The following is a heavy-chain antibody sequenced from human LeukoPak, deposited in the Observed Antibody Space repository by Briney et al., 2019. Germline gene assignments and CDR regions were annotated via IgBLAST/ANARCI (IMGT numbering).Heavy chain of an antibody. CDR2: TSAYNGNT. CDR1: GYTFTGYY. J-gene: IGHJ4*02. D-gene: IGHD6-19*01. Sequence: ASVKVSCKASGYTFTGYYMHWVRQAPGQGLEWMGWTSAYNGNTNYAQKLQGRVTMTTDTSTSTAYMELRSLRSDDTAVYYCARGRGYSSGWYPDYWGQGTLVTVSS. V-gene: IGHV1-18*04. CDR3: ARGRGYSSGWYPDY.